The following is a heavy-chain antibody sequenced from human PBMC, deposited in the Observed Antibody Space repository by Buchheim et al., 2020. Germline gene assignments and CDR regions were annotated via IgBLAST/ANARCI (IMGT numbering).Heavy chain of an antibody. J-gene: IGHJ5*02. Sequence: QVQLQQWGAGLLKPSETLSLTCAVYGGSFSGYYWSWIRQPPGKGLEWIGEINHSGSTNYNPSLKSRVTISVDTSKNQFSLKLSSVTAADTAVYYCARVVWGTVVVPAAIPCWFDPWGQGTL. CDR1: GGSFSGYY. CDR3: ARVVWGTVVVPAAIPCWFDP. V-gene: IGHV4-34*01. CDR2: INHSGST. D-gene: IGHD2-2*01.